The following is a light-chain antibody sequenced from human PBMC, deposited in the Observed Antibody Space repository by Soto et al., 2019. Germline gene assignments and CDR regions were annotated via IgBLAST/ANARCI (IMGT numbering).Light chain of an antibody. CDR1: QSVSLS. J-gene: IGKJ1*01. V-gene: IGKV3-11*01. Sequence: EIVLTQSPATLALWPGVRATLCCRASQSVSLSLAWYQQKPGQAPRLLIYDASKRASGFPARFSGSGSGTDFTLTISSLEPEDFAVYYCQERTGWPPWTFGQGTKVDI. CDR3: QERTGWPPWT. CDR2: DAS.